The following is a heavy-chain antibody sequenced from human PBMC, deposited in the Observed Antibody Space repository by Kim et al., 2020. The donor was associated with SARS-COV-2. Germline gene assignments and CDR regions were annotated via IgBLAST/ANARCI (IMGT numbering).Heavy chain of an antibody. Sequence: SETLSLTCTVSGGSISSSSYYWGWIRQPPGKGLEWIGSIYYSGSTYYNPSLKSRVTISVDTSKNQFSLKLSSGTAADTAVYYCARTTDPHSTSCYLDYWG. CDR3: ARTTDPHSTSCYLDY. CDR2: IYYSGST. CDR1: GGSISSSSYY. J-gene: IGHJ4*03. D-gene: IGHD2-2*01. V-gene: IGHV4-39*01.